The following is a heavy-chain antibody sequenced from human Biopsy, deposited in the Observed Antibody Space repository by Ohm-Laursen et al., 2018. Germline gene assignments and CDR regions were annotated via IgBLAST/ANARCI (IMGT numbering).Heavy chain of an antibody. Sequence: ASVKVSCKASRGTFTSDIFAWVRQAPGQRPEWMGDVMPFFGTAQYAPKLQGRVSMTADKTTYTAYMELTSLTSEDTAVYFCARHYYDTSGYNWFDPWGQGTLVTVSS. CDR3: ARHYYDTSGYNWFDP. CDR1: RGTFTSDI. V-gene: IGHV1-69*06. J-gene: IGHJ5*02. CDR2: VMPFFGTA. D-gene: IGHD3-22*01.